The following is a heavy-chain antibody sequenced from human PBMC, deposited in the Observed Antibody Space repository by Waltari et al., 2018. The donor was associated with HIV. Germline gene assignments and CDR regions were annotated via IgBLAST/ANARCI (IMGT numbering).Heavy chain of an antibody. J-gene: IGHJ4*02. CDR2: IYSGGST. CDR1: GFTVSSND. D-gene: IGHD2-2*01. Sequence: EVQRVAPGGGLIQPGGSLRLSWAAAGFTVSSNDMRGVRQAPGKGLEWVSVIYSGGSTYYADSVKGRFTISRDNSQNTLYLQMNSLRAEDTAVYYCASSPISGTRNDYWGQGTLVTVSS. CDR3: ASSPISGTRNDY. V-gene: IGHV3-53*01.